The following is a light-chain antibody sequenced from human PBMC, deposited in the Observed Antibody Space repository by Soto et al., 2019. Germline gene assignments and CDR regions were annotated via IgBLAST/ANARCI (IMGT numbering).Light chain of an antibody. V-gene: IGLV2-23*01. CDR1: SSDVGSYNL. CDR3: CSYSGSSTHV. J-gene: IGLJ1*01. CDR2: EGS. Sequence: QSVLTQPASVSGSPGQSITISCTGTSSDVGSYNLVSWYQQHPGKAPKLMIYEGSKRPSGVSNRFSGSKSGNTASLTISGLQAEDEADYSCCSYSGSSTHVFGPGSKDHVL.